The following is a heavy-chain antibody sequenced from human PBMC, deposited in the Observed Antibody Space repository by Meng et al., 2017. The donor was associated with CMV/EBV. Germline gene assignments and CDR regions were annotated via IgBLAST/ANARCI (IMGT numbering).Heavy chain of an antibody. CDR2: ISYDGSNN. Sequence: ASGFTLSCYAMHWVRPAPGKGLAWVAVISYDGSNNYYADSVKGRFTISRDNSKNTLYLQMNSLRAEDTAVYYCARDWFFGGSGWFDPWGQGTLVTVSS. J-gene: IGHJ5*02. D-gene: IGHD3-3*01. CDR3: ARDWFFGGSGWFDP. V-gene: IGHV3-30-3*01. CDR1: GFTLSCYA.